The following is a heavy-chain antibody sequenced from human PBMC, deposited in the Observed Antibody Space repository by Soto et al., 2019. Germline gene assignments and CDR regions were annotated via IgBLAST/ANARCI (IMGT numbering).Heavy chain of an antibody. CDR2: INAGNGDT. Sequence: ASVKVSCKASGYTFTSYPMHWVRQAPGQGLEWMGWINAGNGDTKYSQKFQERVTITRDMSTSTAYMELSSLRSEDTAVYYCAADYVDTAMVVDYWGQGTLVTVSS. J-gene: IGHJ4*02. CDR3: AADYVDTAMVVDY. V-gene: IGHV1-3*01. D-gene: IGHD5-18*01. CDR1: GYTFTSYP.